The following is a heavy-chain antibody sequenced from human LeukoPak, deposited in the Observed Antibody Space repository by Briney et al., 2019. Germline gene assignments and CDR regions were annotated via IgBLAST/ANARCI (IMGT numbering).Heavy chain of an antibody. J-gene: IGHJ5*02. CDR1: GFTFSSYG. CDR2: ISYDGSDK. CDR3: AKDDYYDSSGDPNWFDP. V-gene: IGHV3-30*18. Sequence: SGGSLRLSCAASGFTFSSYGMHWVRQAPGKGLEWVAVISYDGSDKYYADSVKGRFTISRDNSKNTLYLQMNSLRAEDTAVYFCAKDDYYDSSGDPNWFDPWGQGTLVTVSS. D-gene: IGHD3-22*01.